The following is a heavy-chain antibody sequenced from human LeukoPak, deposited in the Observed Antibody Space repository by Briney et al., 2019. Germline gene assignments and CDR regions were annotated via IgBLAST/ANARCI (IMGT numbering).Heavy chain of an antibody. D-gene: IGHD3-22*01. CDR1: GGSISSSSYY. CDR3: AGSLYDSSGYYSVIGFDY. J-gene: IGHJ4*02. V-gene: IGHV4-39*07. CDR2: IYYSGST. Sequence: SETLSLTCTVSGGSISSSSYYWGWIRQPPGKGLEWIGSIYYSGSTYYNPSLKSRVTISVDTSKNQFSLKLSSVTAADTAVYYCAGSLYDSSGYYSVIGFDYWGQGTLVTVSS.